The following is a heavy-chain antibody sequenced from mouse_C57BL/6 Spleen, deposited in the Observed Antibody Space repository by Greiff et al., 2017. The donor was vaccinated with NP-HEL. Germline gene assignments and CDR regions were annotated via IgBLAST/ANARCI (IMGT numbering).Heavy chain of an antibody. V-gene: IGHV2-6*03. Sequence: QVQLKESGPGLVAPSQSLSITCTVSGFSLTSYGVHWVRQPPGKGLEWLVVIWSDGSTTYNSALKSRLSISKDNSKSQVFLKMNSLQTDDTAMYYCARPPDDYDGAWFAYWGQGTLVTVSA. CDR3: ARPPDDYDGAWFAY. CDR2: IWSDGST. D-gene: IGHD2-4*01. J-gene: IGHJ3*01. CDR1: GFSLTSYG.